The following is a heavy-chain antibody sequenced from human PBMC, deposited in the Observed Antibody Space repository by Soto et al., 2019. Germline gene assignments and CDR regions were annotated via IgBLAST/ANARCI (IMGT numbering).Heavy chain of an antibody. CDR3: ARDRIAAAGSGDY. V-gene: IGHV1-3*01. CDR2: INAGNGNT. D-gene: IGHD6-13*01. Sequence: ASVKVSCKASGYTFTSYAMHWVRQAPGQRLEWMGWINAGNGNTKYSQKCQGRVTITRDTSASTAYMELSSLRSEDTAVYYCARDRIAAAGSGDYWGQGTLVTVSS. J-gene: IGHJ4*02. CDR1: GYTFTSYA.